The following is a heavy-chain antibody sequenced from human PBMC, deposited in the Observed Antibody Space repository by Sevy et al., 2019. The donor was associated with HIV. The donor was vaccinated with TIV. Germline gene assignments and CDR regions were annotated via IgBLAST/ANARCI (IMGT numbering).Heavy chain of an antibody. CDR1: GFTFSNYA. D-gene: IGHD3-22*01. CDR3: ARKYDSSGYFDY. V-gene: IGHV3-23*01. CDR2: ISGSGGSGDKT. Sequence: GGSLRLSCAASGFTFSNYAMNWVRQAPGKGLEWVSGISGSGGSGDKTNYAESVKGRFTISRDDSKNSLYLQLNSLRADNTAIYYCARKYDSSGYFDYWGQGTLVTVSS. J-gene: IGHJ4*02.